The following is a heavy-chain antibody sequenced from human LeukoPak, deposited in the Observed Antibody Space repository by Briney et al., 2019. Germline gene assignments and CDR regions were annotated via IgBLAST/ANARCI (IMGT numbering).Heavy chain of an antibody. J-gene: IGHJ4*02. V-gene: IGHV3-7*01. CDR2: IKQDGSEK. CDR1: GFTFSSYW. Sequence: GGSLRLSCAASGFTFSSYWMSWVRQAPGKGLEWVANIKQDGSEKYYVDSVKGRFTISRDNAKNSLYLQMNSLRAEDTAVYYCARVHIITMIVGDFDYWGQGTLVTVSS. CDR3: ARVHIITMIVGDFDY. D-gene: IGHD3-22*01.